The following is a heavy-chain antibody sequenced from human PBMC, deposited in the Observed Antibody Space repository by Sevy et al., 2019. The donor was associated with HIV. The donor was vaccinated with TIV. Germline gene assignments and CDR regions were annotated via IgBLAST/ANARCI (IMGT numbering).Heavy chain of an antibody. Sequence: GGSLRLSCVASGFSFSCYWMSWVRQTPEKGLEWVANIKQDGSDKNYVDSVKGRFTSSKDNAKNSLYLQMNTLRVDDTAVYYCANKGGWRHNDAIDTWGQGTLVTVSS. CDR3: ANKGGWRHNDAIDT. V-gene: IGHV3-7*01. CDR2: IKQDGSDK. D-gene: IGHD2-15*01. J-gene: IGHJ3*02. CDR1: GFSFSCYW.